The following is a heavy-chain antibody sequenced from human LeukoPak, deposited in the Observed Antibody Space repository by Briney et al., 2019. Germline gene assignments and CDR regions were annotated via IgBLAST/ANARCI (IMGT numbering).Heavy chain of an antibody. V-gene: IGHV3-30-3*01. D-gene: IGHD2-21*02. CDR3: ARDLGVVVTAHAFDI. CDR1: GFTFSSYA. J-gene: IGHJ3*02. Sequence: GRSLRLSCAASGFTFSSYAMHWVRQAPGKGLEWVAVISYDGSNKYYADSVKGRFTISRDNSKNTLYLQMNSLRAEDTAVYYCARDLGVVVTAHAFDIWGQGTMVTVSS. CDR2: ISYDGSNK.